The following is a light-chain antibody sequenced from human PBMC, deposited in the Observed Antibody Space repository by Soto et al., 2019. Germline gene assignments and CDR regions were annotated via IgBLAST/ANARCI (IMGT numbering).Light chain of an antibody. CDR1: SSDVGGYNY. CDR3: SSYTSSIPYV. V-gene: IGLV2-14*01. Sequence: QSVLTQPASVSGSPGQAITISCTGTSSDVGGYNYVSWYQQHPGKAPKLMIYDVSNRPSGVSNRFSGSKSGNTASLTISGLQAEDEADYYYSSYTSSIPYVFGTGTKATVL. J-gene: IGLJ1*01. CDR2: DVS.